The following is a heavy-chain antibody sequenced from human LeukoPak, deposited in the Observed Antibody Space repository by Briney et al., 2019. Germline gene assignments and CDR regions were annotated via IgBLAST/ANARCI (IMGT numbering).Heavy chain of an antibody. Sequence: SETLSLTCAFYGGSFSAYYWSWVRQPPGKGLEWIGEMNHSGSTTYNPSLKSRVTISVDRSKNQFSLKLSSVTAADTALYYCARGPPVDCRGGSCQRFDYWGQGTLVTVSS. CDR1: GGSFSAYY. J-gene: IGHJ4*02. D-gene: IGHD2-15*01. CDR2: MNHSGST. CDR3: ARGPPVDCRGGSCQRFDY. V-gene: IGHV4-34*01.